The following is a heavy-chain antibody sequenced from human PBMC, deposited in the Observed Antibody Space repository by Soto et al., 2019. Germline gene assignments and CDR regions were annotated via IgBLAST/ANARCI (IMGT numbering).Heavy chain of an antibody. Sequence: EVQLVESGGGLVQPGGSLRLSCAASGFTFSSYWMHWVRQAPGKGLVWVSRINSDGSSTTYADSVKGRFTISRDNAKNMLYLQMNSLRAEDTAVYFCARVECSGGSCYSIDFWGQGTLVTVSS. J-gene: IGHJ4*02. V-gene: IGHV3-74*01. D-gene: IGHD2-15*01. CDR2: INSDGSST. CDR3: ARVECSGGSCYSIDF. CDR1: GFTFSSYW.